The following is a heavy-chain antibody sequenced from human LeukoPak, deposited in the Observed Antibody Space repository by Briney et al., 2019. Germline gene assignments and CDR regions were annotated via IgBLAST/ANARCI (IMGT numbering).Heavy chain of an antibody. CDR1: GYTFTGYY. D-gene: IGHD5-18*01. V-gene: IGHV1-2*02. J-gene: IGHJ4*02. Sequence: ASVKVSCKASGYTFTGYYMHWVRQAPGQGREWMGWINPNSGGTNYAQKFQGRVTMTRDTSISTAYMELSRLRSDDTAVYYCARRRYSYGGFDYWGQGTLVTVSS. CDR2: INPNSGGT. CDR3: ARRRYSYGGFDY.